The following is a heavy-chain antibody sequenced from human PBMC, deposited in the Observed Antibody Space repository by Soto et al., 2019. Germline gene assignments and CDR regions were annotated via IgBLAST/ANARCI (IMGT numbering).Heavy chain of an antibody. V-gene: IGHV3-7*03. Sequence: GGALRLSCAASGFTFSSYLMSWVRQAPGKGLEWVANIKQDGSEKYYVDSVKGRFTISRDNAKNSLYLQMNSLRAEDTAVYYCARDQTTAITRYYYYYGMDVWGQGTTVTVSS. CDR3: ARDQTTAITRYYYYYGMDV. CDR2: IKQDGSEK. CDR1: GFTFSSYL. D-gene: IGHD1-1*01. J-gene: IGHJ6*02.